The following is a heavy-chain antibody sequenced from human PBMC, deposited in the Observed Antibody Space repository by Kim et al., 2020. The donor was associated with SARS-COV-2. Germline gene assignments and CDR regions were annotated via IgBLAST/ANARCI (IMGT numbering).Heavy chain of an antibody. Sequence: SRVTISVDTSKNQFSLKLSSVTAADTAVYYCARDIVVVRTGGTGYNWFDPWGQGTLVTVSS. J-gene: IGHJ5*02. V-gene: IGHV4-31*02. CDR3: ARDIVVVRTGGTGYNWFDP. D-gene: IGHD2-21*01.